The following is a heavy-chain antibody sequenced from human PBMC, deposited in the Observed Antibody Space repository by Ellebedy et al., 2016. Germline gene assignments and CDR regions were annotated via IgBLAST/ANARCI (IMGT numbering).Heavy chain of an antibody. D-gene: IGHD3-10*01. CDR3: ARGRNKNWLGP. V-gene: IGHV4-34*01. CDR2: INHSGFT. CDR1: GGSFTDYF. Sequence: SETLSLXXAVYGGSFTDYFWSWIRQPPGQGLEWIGEINHSGFTKYKPSLKSRVTMSVDTSKNQFSLDLRSVTAADTAVYYCARGRNKNWLGPWGQGTLVTVSS. J-gene: IGHJ5*02.